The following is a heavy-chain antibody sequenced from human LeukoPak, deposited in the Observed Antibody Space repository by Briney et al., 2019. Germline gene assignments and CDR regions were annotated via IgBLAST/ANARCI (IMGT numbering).Heavy chain of an antibody. Sequence: RGSLRLSCAASGFTFRGYSMNWVRKAPGKGLEWVSSISSSSSYIYYADSVKGRFTISRDNAKNSLYLQMNSLRAEDTAVYYCARGVVRYFDYWGQGALVTVSS. D-gene: IGHD3-9*01. CDR2: ISSSSSYI. J-gene: IGHJ4*02. CDR1: GFTFRGYS. V-gene: IGHV3-21*01. CDR3: ARGVVRYFDY.